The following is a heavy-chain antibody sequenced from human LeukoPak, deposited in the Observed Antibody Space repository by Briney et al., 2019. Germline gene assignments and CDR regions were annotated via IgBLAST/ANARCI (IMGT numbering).Heavy chain of an antibody. Sequence: SETLSLTCTVSGASISSYYWSWIRQPADRGLEWIGRIYATGSPNYNPSLKSRVTMSVDTSKNQFSLKLSSVTAADTAVYYCARRGPSGRSLDYWGQGTLVTVSS. V-gene: IGHV4-4*07. J-gene: IGHJ4*02. CDR2: IYATGSP. D-gene: IGHD3-10*01. CDR3: ARRGPSGRSLDY. CDR1: GASISSYY.